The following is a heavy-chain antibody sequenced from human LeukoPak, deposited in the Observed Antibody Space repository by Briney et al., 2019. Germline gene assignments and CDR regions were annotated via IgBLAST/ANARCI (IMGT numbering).Heavy chain of an antibody. D-gene: IGHD2-15*01. CDR1: GGSISSYY. Sequence: SETLSLTCTVSGGSISSYYWSWIRQPPRKGLEWIGYIYYSGSTNYNPSLKSRVTISVDTSKNQFSLKLSSVTAADTAAYYCARSRGGYLDYWGQGTLVTVSS. CDR2: IYYSGST. J-gene: IGHJ4*02. CDR3: ARSRGGYLDY. V-gene: IGHV4-59*08.